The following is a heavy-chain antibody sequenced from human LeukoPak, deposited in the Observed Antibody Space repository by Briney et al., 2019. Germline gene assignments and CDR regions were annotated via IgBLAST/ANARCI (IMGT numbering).Heavy chain of an antibody. CDR1: GFSFITHG. J-gene: IGHJ5*02. CDR2: ISSSSNTI. Sequence: PGRSLRLSCSASGFSFITHGMHWVRQAPGKGLEWVSYISSSSNTIYYADSVKGRFTISRDNTKNSLYLQMNSLRAEDTAVYYCARDRPPRFDPWGQGTLVTVSS. V-gene: IGHV3-48*01. CDR3: ARDRPPRFDP.